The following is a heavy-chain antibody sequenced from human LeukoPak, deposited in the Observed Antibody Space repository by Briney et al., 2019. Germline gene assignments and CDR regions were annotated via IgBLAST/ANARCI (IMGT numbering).Heavy chain of an antibody. V-gene: IGHV1-69*05. D-gene: IGHD1-26*01. CDR2: IIPIFGTA. CDR3: ARASGSYYYFDY. J-gene: IGHJ4*02. Sequence: SVKVSCKASGGTVSSYAISWVRQAPGQGLEWMGGIIPIFGTANYAQKFQGRVTITTDESTSTAYMELSSLRSEDAAVYYCARASGSYYYFDYWGQGTLVTVSS. CDR1: GGTVSSYA.